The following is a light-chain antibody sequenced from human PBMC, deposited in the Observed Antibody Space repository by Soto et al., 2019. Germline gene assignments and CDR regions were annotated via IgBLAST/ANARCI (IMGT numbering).Light chain of an antibody. CDR2: GAS. J-gene: IGKJ5*01. V-gene: IGKV3-15*01. Sequence: EIVMTQSPATLSVSPGDRATLSCRASQSVSSNLAWYQQKPGQAPRLLIFGASTRATGIPARFSGSGSGTEFNLTISSLQSEDFAVYYCQQYNTWPPITFDPGTRLDIK. CDR1: QSVSSN. CDR3: QQYNTWPPIT.